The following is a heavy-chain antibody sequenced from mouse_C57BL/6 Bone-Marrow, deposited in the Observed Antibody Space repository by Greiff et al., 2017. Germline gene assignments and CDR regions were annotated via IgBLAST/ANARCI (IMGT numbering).Heavy chain of an antibody. V-gene: IGHV7-3*01. CDR2: IRNKANGYTT. Sequence: EVHLVESGGGLVQPGGSLSLSCAASGFTFTDYYMSWVRQPPGKALEWLGFIRNKANGYTTEYSASVKGRFTISRDNSQSILYLQMNALRAEDSATYYCARWNWDFDYWGQGTTLTVSS. J-gene: IGHJ2*01. CDR1: GFTFTDYY. D-gene: IGHD4-1*01. CDR3: ARWNWDFDY.